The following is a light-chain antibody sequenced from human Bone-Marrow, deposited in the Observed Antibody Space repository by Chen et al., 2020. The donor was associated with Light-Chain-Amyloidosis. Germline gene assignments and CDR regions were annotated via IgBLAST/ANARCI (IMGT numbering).Light chain of an antibody. CDR3: QVWVRSSDRPL. Sequence: SYVLTQPSSVSVAPGQTATIACGGNNIGSTRVHWYQQTPGQAPLLVVYVDSDRPAGIPERLSGSNSGNTTTLTISRVEAGDEADYYCQVWVRSSDRPLFGGGTKLTVL. V-gene: IGLV3-21*02. CDR1: NIGSTR. CDR2: VDS. J-gene: IGLJ3*02.